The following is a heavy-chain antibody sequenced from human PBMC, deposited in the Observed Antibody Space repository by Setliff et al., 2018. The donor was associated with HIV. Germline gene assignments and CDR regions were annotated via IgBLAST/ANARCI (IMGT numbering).Heavy chain of an antibody. CDR2: MYSSGIT. CDR3: AKIKDLLGANDY. V-gene: IGHV4-59*10. D-gene: IGHD1-26*01. Sequence: SETLSLTCAVYGGSFSGYYWSWIRQSPGKGLEWIGRMYSSGITNYNPSLKSRVTMSVDTSKDQFYLKLTSVTASDTAVYYCAKIKDLLGANDYWGQGTLVTVSS. J-gene: IGHJ4*02. CDR1: GGSFSGYY.